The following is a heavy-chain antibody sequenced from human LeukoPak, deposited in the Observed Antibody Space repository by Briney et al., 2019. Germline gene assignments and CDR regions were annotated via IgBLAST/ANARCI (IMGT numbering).Heavy chain of an antibody. Sequence: PGGSLRLSCAASGFTLINSWMTWVRQAPGKGLEWVGRIKSKADGGTTDYAAPVKGRFTISRDDSKNTLYLQMNSLKTEDTAVYYCTTPEGAAAGNPYYFDYWGQGTLVTVSS. CDR3: TTPEGAAAGNPYYFDY. D-gene: IGHD6-13*01. J-gene: IGHJ4*02. V-gene: IGHV3-15*01. CDR2: IKSKADGGTT. CDR1: GFTLINSW.